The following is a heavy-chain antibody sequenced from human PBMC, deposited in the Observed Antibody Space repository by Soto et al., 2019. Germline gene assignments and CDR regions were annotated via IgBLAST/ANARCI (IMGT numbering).Heavy chain of an antibody. V-gene: IGHV4-30-4*03. Sequence: PSETLSLTCTVSGGSVNIDNYHLNWLRQPPGKGLEWIGQIRSGESASYNPSLQDRVIISLDTTKNQVSLRLRSVTAADKAVYFCSILAAGNGGRGYWGQGTLVTVSS. CDR1: GGSVNIDNYH. J-gene: IGHJ4*02. CDR3: SILAAGNGGRGY. CDR2: IRSGESA. D-gene: IGHD2-15*01.